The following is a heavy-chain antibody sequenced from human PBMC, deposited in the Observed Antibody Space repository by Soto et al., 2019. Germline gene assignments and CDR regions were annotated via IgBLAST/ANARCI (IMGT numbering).Heavy chain of an antibody. CDR1: GYTFTGYY. J-gene: IGHJ2*01. CDR2: INPNSGGT. V-gene: IGHV1-2*02. Sequence: QVQLVQSGAEVKKPGASVKVSCKASGYTFTGYYMHWVRQAPGQGLEWMGWINPNSGGTNYAQKSQGRVTMTMDTSISTAYMELSRLRSDETAVYCCASDRRLLWYFDLWGRGTLVTVSS. D-gene: IGHD6-6*01. CDR3: ASDRRLLWYFDL.